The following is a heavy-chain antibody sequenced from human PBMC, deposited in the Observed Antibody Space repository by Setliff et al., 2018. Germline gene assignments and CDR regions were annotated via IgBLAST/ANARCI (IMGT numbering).Heavy chain of an antibody. CDR1: GGSINLPY. J-gene: IGHJ5*02. V-gene: IGHV4-59*11. Sequence: PSETLSLTCIVSGGSINLPYWSWVRQPPGKGLEWIGYVSYSGSTSYNPSLKSRVTISLDTSKTQFSLKLTSVTAADTAVYFCAREGTPGPTNGNWFDPWGQGVLVTVSS. CDR2: VSYSGST. CDR3: AREGTPGPTNGNWFDP. D-gene: IGHD1-26*01.